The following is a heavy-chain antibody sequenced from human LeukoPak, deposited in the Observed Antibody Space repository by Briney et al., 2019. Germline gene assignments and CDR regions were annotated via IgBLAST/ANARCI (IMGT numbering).Heavy chain of an antibody. CDR2: IYYNGNT. D-gene: IGHD3-22*01. CDR1: GASISSSY. Sequence: SETLSLTCPVSGASISSSYWSWIRQPPRKRLEWIGYIYYNGNTNSNPSLKSRVTISADTSKNQFSLRLSSVTAADSAVYYCVRGNYDNRGYSNAFDIWGQGAMVTVSS. J-gene: IGHJ3*02. V-gene: IGHV4-59*01. CDR3: VRGNYDNRGYSNAFDI.